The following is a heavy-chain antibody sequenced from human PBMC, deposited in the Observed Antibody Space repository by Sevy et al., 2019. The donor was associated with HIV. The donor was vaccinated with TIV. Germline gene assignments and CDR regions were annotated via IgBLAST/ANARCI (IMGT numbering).Heavy chain of an antibody. Sequence: SETLSLTCAVYGGSFSGYYWSWIRQPPGKGLEWIGEINHSGSTNYNPSLKSRVTISVDTSKNQFSLKLSSVTAADTAVYYCARGQLWLRGYFDYWGQRTLVTVSS. V-gene: IGHV4-34*01. CDR1: GGSFSGYY. D-gene: IGHD5-18*01. CDR3: ARGQLWLRGYFDY. J-gene: IGHJ4*02. CDR2: INHSGST.